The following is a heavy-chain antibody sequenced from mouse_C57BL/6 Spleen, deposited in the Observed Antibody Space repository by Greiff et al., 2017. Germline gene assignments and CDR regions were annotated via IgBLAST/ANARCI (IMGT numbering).Heavy chain of an antibody. Sequence: EVKVIESGGGLVKPGGSLKLSCAASGFTFSDYGMHWVRQAPEKGLEWVAYISSGSSTIYYAETVKGRFTISRDNAKNTLFLQMTSLRSEDTAMYYCARSHYYGNYAMDYWGQGTSVTVSS. CDR3: ARSHYYGNYAMDY. V-gene: IGHV5-17*01. CDR2: ISSGSSTI. CDR1: GFTFSDYG. J-gene: IGHJ4*01. D-gene: IGHD1-1*01.